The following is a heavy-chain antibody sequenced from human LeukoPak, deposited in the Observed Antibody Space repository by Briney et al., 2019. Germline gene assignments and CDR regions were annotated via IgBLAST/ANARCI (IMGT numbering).Heavy chain of an antibody. CDR1: DGSFSNYY. Sequence: PSETLSLTCAVYDGSFSNYYWRWIRQPPGRGLEWIGEINRSGNTNYNPPLKSRVTISVDASKNQFSLKLSSVTAADTAVYYCARRDWFGQSDDYWGQGTLVTVSS. CDR2: INRSGNT. V-gene: IGHV4-34*01. CDR3: ARRDWFGQSDDY. J-gene: IGHJ4*02. D-gene: IGHD3-10*01.